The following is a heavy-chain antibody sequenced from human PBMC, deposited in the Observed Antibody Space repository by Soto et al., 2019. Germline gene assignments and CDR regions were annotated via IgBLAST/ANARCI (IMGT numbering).Heavy chain of an antibody. CDR1: GFTVSSNY. CDR3: AREGGDGYYYYGMDV. D-gene: IGHD3-16*01. V-gene: IGHV3-53*01. Sequence: EVQLVESGGGLIQPGGSLRLSCAASGFTVSSNYMSWVRQAPGKGLEWVSVMYSGGSTYYADSVEGRFTISRDNSKNTLYLQMNSLRGEDTAVYYCAREGGDGYYYYGMDVWGQGTTVTVSS. CDR2: MYSGGST. J-gene: IGHJ6*02.